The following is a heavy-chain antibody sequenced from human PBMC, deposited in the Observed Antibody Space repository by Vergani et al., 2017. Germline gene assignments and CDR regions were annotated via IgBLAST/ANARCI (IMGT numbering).Heavy chain of an antibody. CDR1: GGTFSSYT. D-gene: IGHD6-13*01. CDR2: IITILGIA. Sequence: QVQLVQSGAEVKKPGSSVKVSCKASGGTFSSYTISWVRQAPGQGLEWMGRIITILGIANYAQKLQGRVTITADKSTSIAYMELSSLRSEDTAVDYCAGDPLCAAAADSGYNWFDPWGQGTLVTVSS. CDR3: AGDPLCAAAADSGYNWFDP. J-gene: IGHJ5*02. V-gene: IGHV1-69*08.